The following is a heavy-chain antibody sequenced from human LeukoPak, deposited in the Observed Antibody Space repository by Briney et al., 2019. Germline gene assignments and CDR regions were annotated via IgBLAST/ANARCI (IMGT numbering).Heavy chain of an antibody. CDR2: IYYSGST. D-gene: IGHD3-22*01. CDR3: GRGLRNYYDGISAPRVDY. CDR1: GGSISSSSYY. J-gene: IGHJ4*02. Sequence: SETLSLTCTVSGGSISSSSYYWGWIRQPPGKGLEWIGSIYYSGSTYYNPSLKSRVTISIDTSKTQFSRKLSSVTAAETAVYYCGRGLRNYYDGISAPRVDYWGQGTLVTVSS. V-gene: IGHV4-39*07.